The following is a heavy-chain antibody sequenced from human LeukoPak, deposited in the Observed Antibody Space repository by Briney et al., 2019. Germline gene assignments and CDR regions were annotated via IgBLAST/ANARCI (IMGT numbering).Heavy chain of an antibody. Sequence: GGSLRLSCAASGFTFRSYGMHWVRQAPGKGLEWVAFIRYDGNNKYYADSVKGRFTIFRDNSRNTLYLQMNSLRTEDTAVYYCARDPYGEIHDPWGQGTLVTVSS. CDR2: IRYDGNNK. V-gene: IGHV3-30*02. J-gene: IGHJ5*02. CDR3: ARDPYGEIHDP. CDR1: GFTFRSYG. D-gene: IGHD4-17*01.